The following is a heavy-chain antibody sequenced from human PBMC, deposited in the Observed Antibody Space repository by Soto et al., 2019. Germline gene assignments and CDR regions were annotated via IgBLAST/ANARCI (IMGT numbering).Heavy chain of an antibody. J-gene: IGHJ6*02. CDR2: INPSDGSI. CDR1: GSTFTKYY. D-gene: IGHD6-13*01. V-gene: IGHV1-46*01. Sequence: ASVKVSCKAAGSTFTKYYMHWVRQAPGRGLEWMGVINPSDGSINYVQKFQGRITMTRKTSTSSVYMELSSLRSEDRAVYYCVRDSLTYSSSIRRPTLYYYGMDVSGQGTTVTVAS. CDR3: VRDSLTYSSSIRRPTLYYYGMDV.